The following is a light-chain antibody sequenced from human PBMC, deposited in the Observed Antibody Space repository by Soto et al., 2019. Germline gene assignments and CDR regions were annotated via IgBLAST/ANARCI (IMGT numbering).Light chain of an antibody. V-gene: IGKV3-20*01. Sequence: ILVTQSPGTLSLSPVATAPLSGRVSKSVSSSYLAWYQQKPGQAPRLLIYGASSRATVIPDRFSGSGSGTDFTLTISSLQPDDFATYYCQHYNSYSEAFGQGSKVDI. CDR3: QHYNSYSEA. CDR1: KSVSSSY. J-gene: IGKJ1*01. CDR2: GAS.